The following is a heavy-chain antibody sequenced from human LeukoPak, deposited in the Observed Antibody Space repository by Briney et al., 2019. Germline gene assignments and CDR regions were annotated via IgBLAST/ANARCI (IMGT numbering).Heavy chain of an antibody. CDR3: ARSGYYDSSGYPDAFDI. D-gene: IGHD3-22*01. J-gene: IGHJ3*02. V-gene: IGHV4-34*01. Sequence: PSETLSLTCAVYGGSFSGYYWSWIRQPPGKGLEWIGSIYYSGSTYYNPSLRSRVTISVDTSKNQFSLKLSSVTAADTAVYYCARSGYYDSSGYPDAFDIWGQGTMVTVSS. CDR2: IYYSGST. CDR1: GGSFSGYY.